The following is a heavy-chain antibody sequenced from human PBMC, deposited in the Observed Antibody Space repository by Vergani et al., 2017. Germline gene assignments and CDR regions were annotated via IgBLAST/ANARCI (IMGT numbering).Heavy chain of an antibody. CDR1: GFTFGDYD. D-gene: IGHD4-17*01. Sequence: EVQLVESGGGVVRPGGSLRLSCADSGFTFGDYDMNWVRQAPGKGLEWVSRVKWNGDSSVYADSVKGRFTISRDNAKNSLYLQMTSLRAEDTAFYYCARRGSVNTYYFDYWGQGALVTVSS. CDR3: ARRGSVNTYYFDY. CDR2: VKWNGDSS. V-gene: IGHV3-20*04. J-gene: IGHJ4*02.